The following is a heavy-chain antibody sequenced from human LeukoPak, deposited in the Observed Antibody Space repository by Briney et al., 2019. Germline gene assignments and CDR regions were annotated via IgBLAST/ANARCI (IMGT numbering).Heavy chain of an antibody. CDR2: INPSGGST. V-gene: IGHV1-46*01. D-gene: IGHD2-2*01. CDR1: GYTFTSYY. CDR3: ARRGDSKYQLRSAGYMDV. Sequence: GASVKVSCKASGYTFTSYYMHRVRQAPGQGLEWMGIINPSGGSTSYAQKFQGRVTMTRDTSTSTVYMELSSLRSEDTAVYYCARRGDSKYQLRSAGYMDVWGKGTTVTVSS. J-gene: IGHJ6*03.